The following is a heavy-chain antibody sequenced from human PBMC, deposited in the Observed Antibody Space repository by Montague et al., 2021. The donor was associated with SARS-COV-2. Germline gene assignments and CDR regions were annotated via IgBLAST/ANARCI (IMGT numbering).Heavy chain of an antibody. D-gene: IGHD4-23*01. J-gene: IGHJ4*02. CDR2: INDGGTT. Sequence: SETLSLTCAVYGESFSGYYWTWVRQSPGRGLEWIAEINDGGTTNYNWALTSRVTISVDTSKNQFSLKLSSVTVADTAMYYCARWDPQIRTLFGFRGKSANDYWGQGTLVSVSS. V-gene: IGHV4-34*01. CDR3: ARWDPQIRTLFGFRGKSANDY. CDR1: GESFSGYY.